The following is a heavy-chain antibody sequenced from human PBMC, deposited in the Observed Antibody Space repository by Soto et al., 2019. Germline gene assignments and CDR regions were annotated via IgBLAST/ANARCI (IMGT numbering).Heavy chain of an antibody. CDR2: IIPMYGAA. CDR1: GDTFNKFG. V-gene: IGHV1-69*01. Sequence: QVQLVQSGAEVKKPGSSVRVSCKASGDTFNKFGISWVRQAPGQGLEWMGGIIPMYGAANSAQKFRDRVSITADESTSTVYMYLSSLISEDTAVYFCARCMRALRTDDVFDIWGTGTVVTASS. CDR3: ARCMRALRTDDVFDI. J-gene: IGHJ3*02.